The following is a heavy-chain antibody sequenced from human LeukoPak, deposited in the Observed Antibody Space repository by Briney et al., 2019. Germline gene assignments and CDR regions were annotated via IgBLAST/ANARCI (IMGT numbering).Heavy chain of an antibody. Sequence: SETLSLTCTVSGGSISSSTYFWGWVRQPPGKGLEWIGSIYYSGTTYYNPSLKSRVSMSVDTSKNQFSLKLTSVTAADTAVYYCPRQYGSSSPHYWRQGTLVTVSP. CDR3: PRQYGSSSPHY. CDR2: IYYSGTT. CDR1: GGSISSSTYF. V-gene: IGHV4-39*07. J-gene: IGHJ4*02. D-gene: IGHD6-6*01.